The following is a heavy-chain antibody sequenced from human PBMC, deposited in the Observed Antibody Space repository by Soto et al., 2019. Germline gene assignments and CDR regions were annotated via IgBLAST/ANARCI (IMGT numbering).Heavy chain of an antibody. D-gene: IGHD2-2*02. J-gene: IGHJ3*02. V-gene: IGHV1-46*01. CDR1: GYTFIDYF. Sequence: ASVKVSCKTSGYTFIDYFIHWVRQAPGQGLEWMGIISLRHHSTSYAQKFQDRLSVTRDPSSTTIYMELSSLRSDDTAVYYWAILGIEVVVPAAIGLFAAFDIWGQGTMVTVSS. CDR2: ISLRHHST. CDR3: AILGIEVVVPAAIGLFAAFDI.